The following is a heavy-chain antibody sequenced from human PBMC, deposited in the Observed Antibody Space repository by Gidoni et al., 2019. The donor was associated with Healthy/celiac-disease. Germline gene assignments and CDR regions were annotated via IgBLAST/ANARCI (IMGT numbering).Heavy chain of an antibody. CDR2: IKQDGSEK. CDR3: ARDGGYYYDSSGHSAAFDI. Sequence: EVQLVESGGGLVQPGGSLRLSCAASGFTFSSYWMSWVRQAPGKGLEWVANIKQDGSEKYYVDSVKGRFTISRDNAKNSLYLQMNSLRAEDTAVYYCARDGGYYYDSSGHSAAFDIWGQGTMVTVFS. V-gene: IGHV3-7*01. D-gene: IGHD3-22*01. J-gene: IGHJ3*02. CDR1: GFTFSSYW.